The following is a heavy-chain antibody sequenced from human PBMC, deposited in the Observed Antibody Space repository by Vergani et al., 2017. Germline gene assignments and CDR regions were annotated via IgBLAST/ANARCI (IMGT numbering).Heavy chain of an antibody. J-gene: IGHJ4*02. CDR3: ARENVVIARIFDF. Sequence: QVQLQESGPGLVKPSQTLSLTCTVPGDSLSSSDHYWSWIRKRSDKGLEWVGHIFRSGTTYYNPSLKSRLIMSVDTSKNQFSLKLTSVTAADTAMYYCARENVVIARIFDFWGQGTLVTVSS. CDR2: IFRSGTT. CDR1: GDSLSSSDHY. V-gene: IGHV4-31*03. D-gene: IGHD2-21*01.